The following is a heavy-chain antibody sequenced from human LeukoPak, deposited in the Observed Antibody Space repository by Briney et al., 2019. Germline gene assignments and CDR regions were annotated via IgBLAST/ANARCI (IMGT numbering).Heavy chain of an antibody. CDR1: GFTFSNSA. D-gene: IGHD6-13*01. V-gene: IGHV3-23*01. J-gene: IGHJ4*02. Sequence: GSLRLSCAASGFTFSNSAMNWVRQAPGKGLEWASVISGSGGNTYYADSVKGRFTISRDNSKNTLYLQMNSLRAEDTVVYYCAKRPDYSSSWYYFDYWGQGTLVTVSP. CDR2: ISGSGGNT. CDR3: AKRPDYSSSWYYFDY.